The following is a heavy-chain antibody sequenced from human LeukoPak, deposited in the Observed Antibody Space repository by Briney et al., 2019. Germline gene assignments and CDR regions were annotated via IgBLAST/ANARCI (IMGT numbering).Heavy chain of an antibody. CDR2: ISSSSSYI. Sequence: GGSLRLSCAASGFTVSSNYMNWVRQAPGKGLEWVSSISSSSSYIYYADSVKGRFTISRDNAKNSPYLQMNSLRAEDTAVYYCARDIRRPTGWGQGTLVTVSS. D-gene: IGHD1-14*01. V-gene: IGHV3-21*01. CDR1: GFTVSSNY. CDR3: ARDIRRPTG. J-gene: IGHJ4*02.